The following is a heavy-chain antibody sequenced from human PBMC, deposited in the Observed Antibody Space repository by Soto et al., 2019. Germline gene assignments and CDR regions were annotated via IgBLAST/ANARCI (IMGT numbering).Heavy chain of an antibody. CDR2: ISSSSSTI. V-gene: IGHV3-48*01. CDR3: ARHPERIAQIGWFDP. Sequence: EVQLVESGGGLVQPGGSLRLSCAAPAFTFSSYSMNWVRQAPGKGLEWVSYISSSSSTIYYADSVKGRFTISRDNAKNSLYLQMNSLRAEDTAVYYCARHPERIAQIGWFDPWGQGTLVTVSS. CDR1: AFTFSSYS. J-gene: IGHJ5*02. D-gene: IGHD6-13*01.